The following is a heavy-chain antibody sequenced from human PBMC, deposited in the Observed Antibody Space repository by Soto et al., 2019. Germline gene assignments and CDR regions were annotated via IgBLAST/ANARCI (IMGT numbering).Heavy chain of an antibody. D-gene: IGHD3-16*01. J-gene: IGHJ6*02. Sequence: LGESLKISCKCSGYSFTSYWIGWVRQMPGKGLEWMGIIYPGDSDTRYSPSFQGQVTISADKSISTAYLQWSSLKASDTATYYCARLNAYDFYGMDVWGQGTRVTV. CDR2: IYPGDSDT. CDR3: ARLNAYDFYGMDV. V-gene: IGHV5-51*01. CDR1: GYSFTSYW.